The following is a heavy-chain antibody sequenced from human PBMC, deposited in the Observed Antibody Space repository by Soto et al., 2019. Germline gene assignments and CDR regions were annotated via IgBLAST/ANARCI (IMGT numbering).Heavy chain of an antibody. Sequence: GGSLRLSCAASGFTFSSYAMHWVRQAPGKGLGWVAVISYDGSNKYYADSVKGRFTVSRDNSKNTLYLQMNSLRAEDTAMYYCARGPSSLTRFDYWGQGTLVTVSS. CDR3: ARGPSSLTRFDY. D-gene: IGHD2-2*01. CDR2: ISYDGSNK. J-gene: IGHJ4*02. CDR1: GFTFSSYA. V-gene: IGHV3-30-3*01.